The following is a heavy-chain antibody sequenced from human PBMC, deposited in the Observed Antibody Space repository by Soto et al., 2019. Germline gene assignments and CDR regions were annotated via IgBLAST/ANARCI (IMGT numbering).Heavy chain of an antibody. CDR2: ISSMSTTI. J-gene: IGHJ4*02. D-gene: IGHD3-10*01. Sequence: GGSLRLSCAASGFTFSSFGMNWVRQAPGKGLEWVSYISSMSTTIFYADSVKGRFTISRDNAKNSLYLQMNSLRDDDTAVYYCVRVSGVAEPDYWGQGTRVTVSS. V-gene: IGHV3-48*02. CDR3: VRVSGVAEPDY. CDR1: GFTFSSFG.